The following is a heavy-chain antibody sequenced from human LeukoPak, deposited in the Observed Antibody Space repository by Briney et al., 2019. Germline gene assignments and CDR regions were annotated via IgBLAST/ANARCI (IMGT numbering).Heavy chain of an antibody. J-gene: IGHJ4*02. CDR1: GFTFSSYE. CDR2: MYHSGST. Sequence: GSLRLSCAASGFTFSSYEMNWVRQAPGKGLEWIGSMYHSGSTYYNPSLKSRVIISVDTSKSQLSLRLSSVTAADTAVYYCARDRGFPYYFDYWGQGTLVTVSS. CDR3: ARDRGFPYYFDY. V-gene: IGHV4-38-2*02.